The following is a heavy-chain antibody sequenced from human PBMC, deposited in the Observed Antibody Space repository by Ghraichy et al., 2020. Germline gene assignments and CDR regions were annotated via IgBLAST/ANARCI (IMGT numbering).Heavy chain of an antibody. CDR2: INPNSGGP. CDR1: GYTFIGYY. V-gene: IGHV1-2*02. Sequence: ASVKVSCKTSGYTFIGYYIHWVRQAPGQGLEWMGWINPNSGGPKFAQKFQGRVTMASDTSSTTGYMELGSLTSDDTAVYYCARRTYDYWGQGTLVTVSS. J-gene: IGHJ4*02. CDR3: ARRTYDY.